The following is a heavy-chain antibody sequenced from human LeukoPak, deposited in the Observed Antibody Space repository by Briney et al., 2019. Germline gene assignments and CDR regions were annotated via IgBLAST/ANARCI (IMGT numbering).Heavy chain of an antibody. CDR2: IGKSGSNI. CDR3: ARGPTVTYENVDY. D-gene: IGHD4-17*01. Sequence: GGSLRLSCAASGFTFSGYGMNWVRQAPGKGLEWVSYIGKSGSNIYYADSVKGRFTISRDNAKNSLYLQMNSLRAEDTAVYYCARGPTVTYENVDYWGQGTLVTVSS. CDR1: GFTFSGYG. V-gene: IGHV3-48*04. J-gene: IGHJ4*02.